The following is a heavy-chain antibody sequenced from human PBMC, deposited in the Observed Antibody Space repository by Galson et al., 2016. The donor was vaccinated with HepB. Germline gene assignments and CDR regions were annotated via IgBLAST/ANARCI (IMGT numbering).Heavy chain of an antibody. J-gene: IGHJ4*02. CDR1: GGTFSDYA. Sequence: SVKVSCKASGGTFSDYAINWIRQAPGQGLEWMGGIIPDFGAADYAQKFQGRITITADRSTSTAYMQLSSLRSEDSAMYYCAGAWVRYYFDSWGQGTLVTVSS. CDR2: IIPDFGAA. CDR3: AGAWVRYYFDS. D-gene: IGHD7-27*01. V-gene: IGHV1-69*06.